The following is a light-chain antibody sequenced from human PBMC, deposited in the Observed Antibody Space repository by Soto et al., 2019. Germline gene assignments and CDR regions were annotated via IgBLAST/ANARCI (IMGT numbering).Light chain of an antibody. V-gene: IGKV3-20*01. J-gene: IGKJ2*01. CDR2: GAS. CDR1: QSVSSSY. CDR3: QQYGSSPYT. Sequence: EIVLTQSPGTLSLSPGERATLSCRASQSVSSSYLAWYQQKPGQAPRLLIYGASSRATGIPDRFSVSGSGTDFNLTISGLEPEDWAVYYCQQYGSSPYTSGQGTKLYSK.